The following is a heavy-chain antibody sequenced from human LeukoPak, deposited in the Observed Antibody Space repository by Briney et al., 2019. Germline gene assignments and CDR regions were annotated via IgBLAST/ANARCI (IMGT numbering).Heavy chain of an antibody. CDR2: IYYSGST. D-gene: IGHD2-2*01. Sequence: SETLSLTCTVSGGSISSYYWSWIRQPPGKGLEWIGYIYYSGSTNYNPSLKSRVSLSVDTSKNQFSLELSSVTAADTAVYYCATYRTSFIYWYFDLWGRGTLVTVSS. CDR3: ATYRTSFIYWYFDL. J-gene: IGHJ2*01. V-gene: IGHV4-59*01. CDR1: GGSISSYY.